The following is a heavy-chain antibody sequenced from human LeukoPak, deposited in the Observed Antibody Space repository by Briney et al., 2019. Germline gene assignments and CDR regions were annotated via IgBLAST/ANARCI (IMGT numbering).Heavy chain of an antibody. J-gene: IGHJ6*02. CDR2: ISYDGSNK. CDR1: EFPFGSFA. CDR3: ARDGNSGWYTGENYYYGMDV. Sequence: GGSLRLSCAASEFPFGSFALHWVRQAPGKGLEWVAVISYDGSNKDYADSVKGRFTISRDNSKNTLYLQMNSLRAEDTALYYCARDGNSGWYTGENYYYGMDVWGQGTTVTVSS. V-gene: IGHV3-30-3*01. D-gene: IGHD6-19*01.